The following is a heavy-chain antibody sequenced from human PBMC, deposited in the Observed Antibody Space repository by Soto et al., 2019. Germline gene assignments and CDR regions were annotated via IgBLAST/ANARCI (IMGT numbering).Heavy chain of an antibody. J-gene: IGHJ4*02. CDR3: ARAFSSSGDDY. Sequence: GGSLRLSCAASGFTFSSYAMHWVRQAPGKGLEWVAVISYDGSNKYYADSVKGRFTISRDNSKNTLYLQMNSLRAEDTAVYYCARAFSSSGDDYWGQGTLVTVSS. CDR2: ISYDGSNK. CDR1: GFTFSSYA. D-gene: IGHD6-6*01. V-gene: IGHV3-30-3*01.